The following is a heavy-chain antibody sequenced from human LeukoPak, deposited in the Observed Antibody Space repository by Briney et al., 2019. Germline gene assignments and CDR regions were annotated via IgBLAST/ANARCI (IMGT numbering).Heavy chain of an antibody. CDR1: AGSISSYY. Sequence: SKTLSLTCTVSAGSISSYYWSWIRQPPGKGLEWIGYIYYSGSTNYNPSLKSRVTISVDTSKNQFSLKLSSVTAADTAVYYCARSSYDSSGYYYEEGYFDYWGQGTLVTVSS. V-gene: IGHV4-59*01. J-gene: IGHJ4*02. D-gene: IGHD3-22*01. CDR2: IYYSGST. CDR3: ARSSYDSSGYYYEEGYFDY.